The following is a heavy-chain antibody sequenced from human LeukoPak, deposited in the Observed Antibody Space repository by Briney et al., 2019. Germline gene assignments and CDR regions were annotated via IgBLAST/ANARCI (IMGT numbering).Heavy chain of an antibody. J-gene: IGHJ4*02. CDR3: AKGGLRVTDY. V-gene: IGHV3-48*01. D-gene: IGHD5/OR15-5a*01. CDR2: ISSSSSTI. CDR1: GFTFSSYS. Sequence: GGSLRLSCAASGFTFSSYSMNWVRQAPGKGLEWVSYISSSSSTIYYADSVKGRFTISRDNAKNSLYLQMNSLRAEDTAVYYCAKGGLRVTDYWGQGTLVTVSS.